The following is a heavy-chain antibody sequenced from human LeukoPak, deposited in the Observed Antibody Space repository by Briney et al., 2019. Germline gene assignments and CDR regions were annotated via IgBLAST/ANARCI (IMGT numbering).Heavy chain of an antibody. CDR1: GFTFSSYS. J-gene: IGHJ6*02. D-gene: IGHD3-3*01. CDR2: ISSGSSTI. V-gene: IGHV3-48*01. CDR3: ARDKYYDFWSGSKVLGYYGMDV. Sequence: GGSLRLSCAASGFTFSSYSMNWVRQAPGKGLEWVSYISSGSSTIYYADSVKGRFTISRDNAKNSLYLQMNSLRAEDTAVYYCARDKYYDFWSGSKVLGYYGMDVWGQGTTVTVSS.